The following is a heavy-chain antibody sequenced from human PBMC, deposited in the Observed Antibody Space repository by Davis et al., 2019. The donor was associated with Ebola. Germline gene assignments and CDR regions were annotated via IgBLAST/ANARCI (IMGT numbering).Heavy chain of an antibody. V-gene: IGHV4-59*08. D-gene: IGHD1-26*01. CDR2: IYYSGST. CDR1: GGSISSYY. Sequence: SETLSLTCTVSGGSISSYYWSWIRQPPGKGLEWIGYIYYSGSTNYNPSLKSRVTISVDTSKNQFSLKLSSVTAADTAVYYCASLVGATQGYWGQGTLVTVSS. J-gene: IGHJ4*02. CDR3: ASLVGATQGY.